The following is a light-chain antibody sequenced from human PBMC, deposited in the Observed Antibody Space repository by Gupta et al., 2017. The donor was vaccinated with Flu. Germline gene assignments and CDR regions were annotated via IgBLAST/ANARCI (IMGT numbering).Light chain of an antibody. Sequence: QSALTQPASVSGSPGQSITISCTGTSSDVGGYNYVSWYQQHPGKAPKLMIYEVSNRPSGVSNRFSGSKSGNTASLTISGLQAEDEADYYCSSYISSSTVVFGGGPKLTVL. V-gene: IGLV2-14*01. J-gene: IGLJ2*01. CDR2: EVS. CDR3: SSYISSSTVV. CDR1: SSDVGGYNY.